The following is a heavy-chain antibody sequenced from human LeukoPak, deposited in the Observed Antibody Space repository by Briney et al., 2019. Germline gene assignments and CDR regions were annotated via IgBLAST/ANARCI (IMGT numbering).Heavy chain of an antibody. Sequence: ASVKVSCKASGGTFSSYAISWVRQAPGQGLEWMGGIIPIFGTANYAQKFQGRVTITTDESTSTAYMELSSLRSEDTAVYYCARGNILTGYGGVYWGQGTLVTVSS. CDR3: ARGNILTGYGGVY. CDR2: IIPIFGTA. V-gene: IGHV1-69*05. D-gene: IGHD3-9*01. J-gene: IGHJ4*02. CDR1: GGTFSSYA.